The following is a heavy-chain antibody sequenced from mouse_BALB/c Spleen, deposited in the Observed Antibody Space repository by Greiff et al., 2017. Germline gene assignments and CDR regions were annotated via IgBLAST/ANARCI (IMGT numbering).Heavy chain of an antibody. CDR1: GFSLTSYG. Sequence: VKLMESGPGLVAPSQSLSITCTVSGFSLTSYGVHWVRQPPGKGLEWLGVIWAGGSTNYNSALMSRLSISKDNSKSQVFLKMNSLQTDDTAMYYCARDRSRSESPWFAYWGQGTLVTVSA. CDR2: IWAGGST. D-gene: IGHD1-1*01. V-gene: IGHV2-9*02. J-gene: IGHJ3*01. CDR3: ARDRSRSESPWFAY.